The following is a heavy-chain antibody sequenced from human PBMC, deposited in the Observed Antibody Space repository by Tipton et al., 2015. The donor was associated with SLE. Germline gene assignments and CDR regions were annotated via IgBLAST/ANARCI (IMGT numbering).Heavy chain of an antibody. D-gene: IGHD3-3*01. CDR3: ARIEDFWSGRIDY. V-gene: IGHV4-59*12. Sequence: TLSLTCTVSGGSISNYYCHWIRQSPGKGLEWIGSISYSGDTNYNPSLMSRVTIPRDTSKNQFSLKLSFVTAADTAFYYCARIEDFWSGRIDYWGQGTLITVSS. CDR1: GGSISNYY. CDR2: ISYSGDT. J-gene: IGHJ4*02.